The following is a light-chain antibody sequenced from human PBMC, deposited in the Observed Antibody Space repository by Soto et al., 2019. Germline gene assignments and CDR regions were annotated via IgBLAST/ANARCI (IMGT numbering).Light chain of an antibody. V-gene: IGKV1-39*01. J-gene: IGKJ3*01. Sequence: DIQMTQSPSSLSASVGDRVTITCRARQNINSYLNWYQQKPGKAPKLLIYAASSLQSGVPSRFSGSGSGTDYTLTVSSLQPEDFATYYCHQSSSFPLPFGPGTKVDIK. CDR2: AAS. CDR1: QNINSY. CDR3: HQSSSFPLP.